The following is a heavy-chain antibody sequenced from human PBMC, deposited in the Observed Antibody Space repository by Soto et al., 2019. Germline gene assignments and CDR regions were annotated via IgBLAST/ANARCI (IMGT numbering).Heavy chain of an antibody. CDR3: AKEGCSSTSCILDV. Sequence: GGSLRLSCAASGFTFDDYAMHWVRQAPGKGLEWVSGISWNSGSIGYADSVKGRFTISRDNAKNSLYLQMNSLRAEDTALYYCAKEGCSSTSCILDVWGQGTTVTVS. CDR1: GFTFDDYA. V-gene: IGHV3-9*01. CDR2: ISWNSGSI. D-gene: IGHD2-2*01. J-gene: IGHJ6*02.